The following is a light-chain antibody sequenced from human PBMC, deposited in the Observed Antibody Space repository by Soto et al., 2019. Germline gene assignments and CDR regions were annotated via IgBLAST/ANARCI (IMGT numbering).Light chain of an antibody. V-gene: IGKV3-20*01. J-gene: IGKJ1*01. CDR3: QKYGTSPRK. CDR1: QSVSSY. Sequence: EIVLTQSPATLSLSPGERATLSCRASQSVSSYLAWYQQKPGQAPRLLIYGASIRATGIPDRFSGSGSETDFTLTISRLEPEDFAVXYCQKYGTSPRKFGQGTKVDIK. CDR2: GAS.